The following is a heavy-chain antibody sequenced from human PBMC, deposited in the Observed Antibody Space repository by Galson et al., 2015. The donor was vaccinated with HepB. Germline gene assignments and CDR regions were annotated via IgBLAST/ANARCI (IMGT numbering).Heavy chain of an antibody. CDR3: AIIDTGLHPLGY. Sequence: SLRLSCAASGFTFSNYWMHWVRQAPGKGLVWVSRINSAGSNTNYADSVKGRFTISRDNAKNTLYLQMNSLRAEDTAVYYCAIIDTGLHPLGYWGQGTLVTVSS. D-gene: IGHD5-24*01. CDR2: INSAGSNT. J-gene: IGHJ4*02. V-gene: IGHV3-74*01. CDR1: GFTFSNYW.